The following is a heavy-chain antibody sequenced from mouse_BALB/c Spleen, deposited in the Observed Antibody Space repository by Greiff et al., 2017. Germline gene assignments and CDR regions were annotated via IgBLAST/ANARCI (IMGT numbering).Heavy chain of an antibody. Sequence: QVHVKQSGPGLVQPSQSLSITCTVSGFSLTSYGVHWVRQSPGKGLEWLGVIWSGGSTDYNAAFISRLSISKDNSKSQVFFKMNSLQANDTAIYYCARKKGGNYAMDYWGQGTSVTVSS. CDR3: ARKKGGNYAMDY. V-gene: IGHV2-2*02. J-gene: IGHJ4*01. CDR1: GFSLTSYG. CDR2: IWSGGST.